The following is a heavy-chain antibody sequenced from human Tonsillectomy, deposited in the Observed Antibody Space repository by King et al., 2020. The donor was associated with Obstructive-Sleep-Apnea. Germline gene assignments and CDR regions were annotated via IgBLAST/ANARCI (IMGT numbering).Heavy chain of an antibody. Sequence: VQLVESGGGVVQPGRSLRLSCAASGFTFSSYAMHWVRQAPGKGLEWVAVLSYDGSNKYYADSVKGRFTISRDNSNNTLYLQMNSLRAEDTAVYYCARDTGGYSYGPFDPWGQGTLVTVSS. CDR3: ARDTGGYSYGPFDP. J-gene: IGHJ5*02. V-gene: IGHV3-30*04. CDR1: GFTFSSYA. CDR2: LSYDGSNK. D-gene: IGHD5-18*01.